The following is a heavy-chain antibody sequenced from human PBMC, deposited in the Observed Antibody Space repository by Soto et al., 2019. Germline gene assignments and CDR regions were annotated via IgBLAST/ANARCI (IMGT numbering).Heavy chain of an antibody. CDR2: IRDDASPV. CDR3: ARDSPYNGYPDIDY. D-gene: IGHD5-12*01. J-gene: IGHJ4*02. V-gene: IGHV3-48*01. Sequence: EVPLVESGGGLVQPGGSLRLSCAASGFTFSNYNMNWVRQAPGKGLEWIALIRDDASPVYYADSVKGRFTISRDNAKNSLYLQMNSLRVEDTAVYYCARDSPYNGYPDIDYWGQGTLVTVSS. CDR1: GFTFSNYN.